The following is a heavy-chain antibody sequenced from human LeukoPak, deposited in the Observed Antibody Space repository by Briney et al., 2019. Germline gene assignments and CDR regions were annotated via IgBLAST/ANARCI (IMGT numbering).Heavy chain of an antibody. CDR2: INHSGNT. Sequence: SETLSLTCAVYGGSFSGYYWSWIRQLPGKGLEWMGEINHSGNTIYNPSLKSRVTISTDTSKNQISLNMRSVTAADTAVYYCARGRNWETFYHYCMDVWGNGTTVTVSS. CDR3: ARGRNWETFYHYCMDV. D-gene: IGHD1-14*01. J-gene: IGHJ6*03. V-gene: IGHV4-34*01. CDR1: GGSFSGYY.